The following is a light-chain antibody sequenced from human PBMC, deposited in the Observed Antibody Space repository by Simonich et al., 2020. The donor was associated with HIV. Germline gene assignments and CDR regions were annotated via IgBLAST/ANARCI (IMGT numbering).Light chain of an antibody. CDR3: YSTDSSGNHRV. J-gene: IGLJ3*02. CDR2: GDN. Sequence: SYELTQPPSVSVSPGQTARITCSGDEWPEKYAYWYQQKSGQAPVLVIYGDNTRPSGITERFSGSSSGTVATLTISGAQVEDEVDYYCYSTDSSGNHRVFGGGTKLTVL. V-gene: IGLV3-10*01. CDR1: EWPEKY.